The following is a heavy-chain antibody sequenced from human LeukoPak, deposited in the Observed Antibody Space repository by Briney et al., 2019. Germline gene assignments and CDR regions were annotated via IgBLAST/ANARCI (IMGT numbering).Heavy chain of an antibody. CDR2: INPSGGST. D-gene: IGHD3-10*01. V-gene: IGHV1-46*01. Sequence: PGASVKVSCKASGYTFTSYGISWVRQAPGQGLDWIGIINPSGGSTSYAQKFQGRVTMTRDTSTNTVYMELSSLRSEDTALYYCARGSGVPYWGQGTLVTVSS. CDR1: GYTFTSYG. CDR3: ARGSGVPY. J-gene: IGHJ4*02.